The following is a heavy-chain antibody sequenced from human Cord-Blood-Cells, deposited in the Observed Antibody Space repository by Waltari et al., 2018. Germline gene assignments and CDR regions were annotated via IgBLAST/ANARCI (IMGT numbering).Heavy chain of an antibody. V-gene: IGHV4-39*01. J-gene: IGHJ4*02. CDR3: ARLDFWSGYYDY. D-gene: IGHD3-3*01. CDR2: IYYSGST. Sequence: QLQLQESGPGLVKPSETLSLTCTVSGGSISSSSYYWGWIRQPPGKGLEWIGSIYYSGSTYYNPSLKSRVTISVDTSKNQFSQKLSSVTAADTAVYYCARLDFWSGYYDYWGQGTLVTVSS. CDR1: GGSISSSSYY.